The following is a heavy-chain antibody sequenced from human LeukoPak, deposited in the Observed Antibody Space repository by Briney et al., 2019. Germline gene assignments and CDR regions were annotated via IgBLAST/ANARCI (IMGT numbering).Heavy chain of an antibody. CDR2: IYYSGST. CDR3: ARGTGFSRGVYFDY. CDR1: GGSISSYY. V-gene: IGHV4-59*01. Sequence: PSETLSLTCTVSGGSISSYYWSWIRQPPGKGLEWIGYIYYSGSTNYNPSLKSRVAISVDASKNQFSLKLSSVTAADTAVYYCARGTGFSRGVYFDYWGQGTLVTVSS. D-gene: IGHD3-3*01. J-gene: IGHJ4*02.